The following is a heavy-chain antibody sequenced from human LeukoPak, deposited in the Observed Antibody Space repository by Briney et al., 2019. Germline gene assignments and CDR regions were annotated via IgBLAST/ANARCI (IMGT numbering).Heavy chain of an antibody. J-gene: IGHJ4*02. V-gene: IGHV3-66*01. CDR3: ARSPGGDCYFGY. CDR2: IYSGGST. CDR1: GFTVSSNY. D-gene: IGHD2-21*02. Sequence: GGSLRLSCAASGFTVSSNYMSWVRQAPGKGLEWVSVIYSGGSTYYADSVKGRFTISRDNSKNTLYLQMNSLRAEDTAVYYCARSPGGDCYFGYWGQGTLVTVSS.